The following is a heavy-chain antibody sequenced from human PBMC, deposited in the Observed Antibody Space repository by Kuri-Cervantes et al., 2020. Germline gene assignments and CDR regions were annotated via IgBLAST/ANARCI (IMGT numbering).Heavy chain of an antibody. V-gene: IGHV3-64*01. J-gene: IGHJ4*02. CDR1: GFTFSSYA. CDR2: ISSNGGRT. Sequence: GGSLRLSCAASGFTFSSYAMHWVRQAPGKGLEYVSAISSNGGRTYCANSVKGRFTISRDNSKNTLYLQMGSLRAEDMAVYYCAKEVAAARNYWGQGTLVTVSS. D-gene: IGHD6-13*01. CDR3: AKEVAAARNY.